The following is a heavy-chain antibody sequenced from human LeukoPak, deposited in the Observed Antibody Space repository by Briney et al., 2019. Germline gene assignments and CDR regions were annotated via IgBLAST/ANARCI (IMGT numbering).Heavy chain of an antibody. Sequence: SETLSLTCTVSGGSMNDYYRTWIRQPPGKGLEWIGYIYFTGSTSYNPSLKSRVTMSIDTSKNQFSLKLSSVTAADTALYYCARCARRYSFDYWGQGTLVTVSS. CDR3: ARCARRYSFDY. CDR2: IYFTGST. V-gene: IGHV4-59*08. CDR1: GGSMNDYY. J-gene: IGHJ4*02. D-gene: IGHD6-6*01.